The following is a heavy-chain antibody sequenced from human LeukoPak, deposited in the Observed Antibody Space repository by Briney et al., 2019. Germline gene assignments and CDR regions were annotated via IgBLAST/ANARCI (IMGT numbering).Heavy chain of an antibody. J-gene: IGHJ4*02. Sequence: KPTETLSLTCTVSGDSISTYYWNWIRQPPGKGLEWIGYIYYSGSTNYNPSLKSRVTISVDTSKNQFSLKLSFVTAADTAVYYCARAVSGYTFGYWGQGTLVTVSS. CDR3: ARAVSGYTFGY. D-gene: IGHD3-22*01. CDR2: IYYSGST. CDR1: GDSISTYY. V-gene: IGHV4-59*01.